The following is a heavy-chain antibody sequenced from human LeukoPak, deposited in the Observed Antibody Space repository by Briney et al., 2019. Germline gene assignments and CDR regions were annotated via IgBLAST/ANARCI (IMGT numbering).Heavy chain of an antibody. CDR1: GGSISSGGYY. CDR3: AARIAARSLYYYYGMDV. Sequence: PSQTLSLTCTVSGGSISSGGYYWSWIRQHPGKGLEWIGYIYYSGSTNYNPSLKSRVTISVDTSKNQFSLKLSSVTAADTAVYYCAARIAARSLYYYYGMDVWGQGTTVTVSS. V-gene: IGHV4-61*08. CDR2: IYYSGST. D-gene: IGHD6-6*01. J-gene: IGHJ6*02.